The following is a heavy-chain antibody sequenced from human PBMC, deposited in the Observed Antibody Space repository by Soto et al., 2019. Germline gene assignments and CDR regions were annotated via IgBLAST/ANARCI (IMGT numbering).Heavy chain of an antibody. D-gene: IGHD1-26*01. CDR1: GFTCSSYE. CDR2: ISSSGSTI. J-gene: IGHJ5*02. V-gene: IGHV3-48*03. Sequence: GGALRVSCAASGFTCSSYEMNRIRQAPGKGLEWVSYISSSGSTIYYADSVKGRSTISRDNAKTSLYLQMNSLRAEDTAVYYCAKPPPAEVGRFDPWCQGTLVTVAS. CDR3: AKPPPAEVGRFDP.